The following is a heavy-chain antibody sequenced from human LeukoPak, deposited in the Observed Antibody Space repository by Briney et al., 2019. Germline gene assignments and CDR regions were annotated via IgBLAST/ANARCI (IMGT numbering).Heavy chain of an antibody. CDR2: ISSSATTI. V-gene: IGHV3-11*04. CDR3: ARGRDWNYGDY. CDR1: GFTFSDYY. J-gene: IGHJ4*02. Sequence: GGSLRLSCAASGFTFSDYYMSWIRQAPGKGLEWVSYISSSATTIYYADSVKGRFSITRDNAKNSLYLQMNSLRVEDTAVYYCARGRDWNYGDYWGQGTLVTVSS. D-gene: IGHD1-7*01.